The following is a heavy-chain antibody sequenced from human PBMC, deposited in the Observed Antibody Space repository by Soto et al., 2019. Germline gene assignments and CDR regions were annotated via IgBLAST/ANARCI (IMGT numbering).Heavy chain of an antibody. V-gene: IGHV3-23*01. Sequence: EVQLLESGGGLVQPGGSLRLACAASGFPFDCCAMSWVRQAPGKGVEWVPTIQGGGDCTHYTGCVKGLFTVSRDNSGNTLYPQTNSLRAPATAVYFCAKNRGPGSYTRGSFDVWRRGTGVTASS. CDR1: GFPFDCCA. J-gene: IGHJ2*01. CDR3: AKNRGPGSYTRGSFDV. CDR2: IQGGGDCT. D-gene: IGHD3-10*01.